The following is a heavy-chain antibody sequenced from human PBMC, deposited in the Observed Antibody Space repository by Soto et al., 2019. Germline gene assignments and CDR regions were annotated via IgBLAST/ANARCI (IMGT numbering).Heavy chain of an antibody. J-gene: IGHJ4*02. CDR2: INGNTGHT. CDR1: GYTFSRYG. Sequence: QVQLVQSGAEVREPGASVKVSCKTSGYTFSRYGITWVRQAPGQGLEWMGWINGNTGHTIYAMNLEDRLTRKTDASTSTAYMELRSLKSDDTAVYYCARERKWEPLPYWGQGTLVPVSS. V-gene: IGHV1-18*01. D-gene: IGHD1-26*01. CDR3: ARERKWEPLPY.